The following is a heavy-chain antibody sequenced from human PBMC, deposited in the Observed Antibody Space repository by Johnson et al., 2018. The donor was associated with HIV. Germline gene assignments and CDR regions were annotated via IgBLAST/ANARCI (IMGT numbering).Heavy chain of an antibody. V-gene: IGHV3-30*03. Sequence: QVQLVESGGGVVQPGRSLRLSCAASGFTFSSYGMHWVRQAPGKGLEWVAIISNDGSNTYFADSVKGRFTISRDNFKNTVYLQMNSLRTVDTAVYYCARDGRDMVTRGAFDIWGQGTVVTVSS. CDR2: ISNDGSNT. D-gene: IGHD5-18*01. CDR3: ARDGRDMVTRGAFDI. J-gene: IGHJ3*02. CDR1: GFTFSSYG.